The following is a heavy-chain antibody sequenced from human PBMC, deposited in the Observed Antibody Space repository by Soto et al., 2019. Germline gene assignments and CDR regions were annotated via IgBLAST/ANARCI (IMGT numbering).Heavy chain of an antibody. D-gene: IGHD1-26*01. CDR2: NVVISNTA. Sequence: QVVLLQSGAEVKEPGSSVRVSCKVSGSTFNNFAFSWVRQAPGHGPEWMGGNVVISNTADYSQRFQDRVTITADTSTNTLYMELGSLTFEDTAVYYCARAIKRWEVNYYFDYWGQGTLVTVSS. CDR3: ARAIKRWEVNYYFDY. J-gene: IGHJ4*02. CDR1: GSTFNNFA. V-gene: IGHV1-69*06.